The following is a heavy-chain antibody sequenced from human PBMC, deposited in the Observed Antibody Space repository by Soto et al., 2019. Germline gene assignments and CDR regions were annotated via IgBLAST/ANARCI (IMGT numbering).Heavy chain of an antibody. Sequence: PSETLSLTCTVSGGSISSSSYYRGWIRQPPGKGLEWIGSIYYSGSTYYNPSLKSRVTISVDTSKNQFSLKLSSVTAADTAVYYCAICWWDYDSSGDYFSYFDYWGQGTLVTVSS. CDR2: IYYSGST. J-gene: IGHJ4*02. CDR1: GGSISSSSYY. D-gene: IGHD3-22*01. CDR3: AICWWDYDSSGDYFSYFDY. V-gene: IGHV4-39*01.